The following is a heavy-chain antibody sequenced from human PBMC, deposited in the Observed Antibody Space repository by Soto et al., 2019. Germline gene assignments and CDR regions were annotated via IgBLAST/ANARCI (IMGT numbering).Heavy chain of an antibody. CDR3: AKEGGYSGYDFSYYYYMDV. CDR1: GFTFSSYA. Sequence: GGSLRLSCAASGFTFSSYAMSWVRQAPGKGLEWVSAISGSGGSTYYADSVKGRFTISRDNSKNTLYLQMNSLRAEDTAVYYCAKEGGYSGYDFSYYYYMDVWGKGTTVTVSS. D-gene: IGHD5-12*01. V-gene: IGHV3-23*01. J-gene: IGHJ6*03. CDR2: ISGSGGST.